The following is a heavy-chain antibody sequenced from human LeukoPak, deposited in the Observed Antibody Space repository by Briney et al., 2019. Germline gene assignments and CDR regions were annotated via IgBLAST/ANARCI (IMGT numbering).Heavy chain of an antibody. CDR3: AKDAAPGSSWRHGVYYFDY. CDR1: GFTFSSYA. Sequence: GGSLRLSCAASGFTFSSYAMSWVRQAPGKGLEWASAISGSGGSTYYADSAKGRFTISRDNPKNTLYLQMNSLRAEDTAVYYCAKDAAPGSSWRHGVYYFDYWGQGTLVTVSS. CDR2: ISGSGGST. V-gene: IGHV3-23*01. J-gene: IGHJ4*02. D-gene: IGHD6-13*01.